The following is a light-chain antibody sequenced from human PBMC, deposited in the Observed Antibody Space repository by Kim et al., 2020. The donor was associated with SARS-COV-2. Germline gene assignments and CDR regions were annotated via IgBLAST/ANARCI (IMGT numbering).Light chain of an antibody. CDR3: EQYNSRWT. CDR1: QRISSW. V-gene: IGKV1-5*01. Sequence: DIHMTQSPSSLSASVGDRVTITCQASQRISSWLAWHQQKPGKAPKLLIYDASTLETGVPSRFSGSGSGTEFTLTISSLQPDDIATYNSEQYNSRWTFGHRAKMDIK. J-gene: IGKJ1*01. CDR2: DAS.